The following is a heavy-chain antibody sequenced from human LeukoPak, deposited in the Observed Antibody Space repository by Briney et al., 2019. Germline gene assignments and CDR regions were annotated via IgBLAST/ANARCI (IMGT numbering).Heavy chain of an antibody. Sequence: SVKVSCKASGGTFSSYAISWVRQAPGQGLEWMGGIIPIFGTANYAQKFQGRVTITADESTSTAYMELSSLGSEDTAVYYCARGVVSERVRGVISGLDYWGQGTLVTVSS. J-gene: IGHJ4*02. CDR2: IIPIFGTA. V-gene: IGHV1-69*13. CDR3: ARGVVSERVRGVISGLDY. CDR1: GGTFSSYA. D-gene: IGHD3-10*01.